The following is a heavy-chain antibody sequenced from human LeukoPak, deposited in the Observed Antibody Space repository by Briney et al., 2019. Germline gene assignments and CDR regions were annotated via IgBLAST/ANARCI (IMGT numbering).Heavy chain of an antibody. V-gene: IGHV4-30-4*01. CDR1: GGSMRSVDYF. CDR2: IYYSGST. Sequence: SETLSLTCPVSGGSMRSVDYFGRWIRQPPGKGLEWIGYIYYSGSTYYNPSLKSRVTISVDTSKNQFPLKLSSVTAADTAVYYCARGRNTVTTRAHWIDARSQRSLVTVSS. J-gene: IGHJ5*02. D-gene: IGHD4-17*01. CDR3: ARGRNTVTTRAHWIDA.